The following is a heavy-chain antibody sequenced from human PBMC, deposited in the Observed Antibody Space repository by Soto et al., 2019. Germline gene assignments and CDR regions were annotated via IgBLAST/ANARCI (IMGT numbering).Heavy chain of an antibody. CDR1: GFTFSSYA. J-gene: IGHJ4*02. CDR2: ISSNGGST. CDR3: VKEGRNRPIDFDY. D-gene: IGHD3-3*01. V-gene: IGHV3-64D*06. Sequence: GGSLRLSCSASGFTFSSYAMHWVRQAPGKGLEYVSAISSNGGSTYYADSVKGRFTISRDNSKNTLYLQMSSLRAEDTAVYYCVKEGRNRPIDFDYWGQGTLVTVSS.